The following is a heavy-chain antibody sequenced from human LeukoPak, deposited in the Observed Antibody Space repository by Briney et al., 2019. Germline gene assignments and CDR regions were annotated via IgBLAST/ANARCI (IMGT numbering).Heavy chain of an antibody. CDR3: AREMIQLPGYFDY. Sequence: GGSLRLSCEASGFTFSNYWMTWVRQAPGKGLQWVANIKQDGSEKYYVGSVKGRFTISRDNAKNSLYLQMNSLRAEDTAVYYCAREMIQLPGYFDYWGQGTLVTVSS. D-gene: IGHD5-18*01. J-gene: IGHJ4*02. CDR2: IKQDGSEK. CDR1: GFTFSNYW. V-gene: IGHV3-7*03.